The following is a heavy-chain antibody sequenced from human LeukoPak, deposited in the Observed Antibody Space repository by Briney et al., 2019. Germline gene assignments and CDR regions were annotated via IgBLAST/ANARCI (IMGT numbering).Heavy chain of an antibody. V-gene: IGHV3-30*02. J-gene: IGHJ4*02. D-gene: IGHD6-13*01. CDR1: GLTFSNYG. CDR2: IRYDGSTK. Sequence: GGSLRLSCVTSGLTFSNYGIHWVRQAPGKGLEWVTFIRYDGSTKYYTDSVKGRFTISRDNSKNTLYLQMNSLRAEDTAVYYCASVSSPRDYWGQGTLVTVSS. CDR3: ASVSSPRDY.